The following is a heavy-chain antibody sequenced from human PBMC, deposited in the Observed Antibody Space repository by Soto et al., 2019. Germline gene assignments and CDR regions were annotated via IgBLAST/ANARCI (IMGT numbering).Heavy chain of an antibody. CDR1: GFTFSSYG. J-gene: IGHJ4*02. Sequence: QVQLAESGGGVVQPGRSLRLSCAASGFTFSSYGMHWVRQAPGKGLEWVAVISYDGSNKYYADSVKGRFTISRDNSKNTLYLQMNSLRAEDTAVYYCAKEGYSSSWSKELDYWGQGTLVTVSS. CDR3: AKEGYSSSWSKELDY. V-gene: IGHV3-30*18. D-gene: IGHD6-13*01. CDR2: ISYDGSNK.